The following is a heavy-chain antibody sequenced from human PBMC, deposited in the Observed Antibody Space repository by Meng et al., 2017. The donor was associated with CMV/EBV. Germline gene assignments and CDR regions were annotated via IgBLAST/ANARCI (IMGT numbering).Heavy chain of an antibody. V-gene: IGHV4-61*01. Sequence: CTGSGGSVSSGSYYWSWIRQPPGKGLEWIGYVYYSGSTNYNPSLKSRVTISVDTSKNQFSLKLSSVTAADTAVYYCARDHPDSSLGYWGQGTLVTVSS. CDR3: ARDHPDSSLGY. CDR1: GGSVSSGSYY. J-gene: IGHJ4*02. CDR2: VYYSGST. D-gene: IGHD6-6*01.